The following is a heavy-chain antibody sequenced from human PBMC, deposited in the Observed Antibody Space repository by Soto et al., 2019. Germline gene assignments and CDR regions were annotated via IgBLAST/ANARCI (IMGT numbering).Heavy chain of an antibody. CDR1: GFTFSTYW. CDR2: VKHDGSEK. CDR3: ASRGYSYGYGMDV. Sequence: GGSLRLSCAASGFTFSTYWMSWVRQAPGKGLEWVATVKHDGSEKYFMDSVKGRFTISRDNAKKSPYLQMNSLRAEDTAVYYCASRGYSYGYGMDVWGQGTTVTVSS. J-gene: IGHJ6*02. V-gene: IGHV3-7*03. D-gene: IGHD5-18*01.